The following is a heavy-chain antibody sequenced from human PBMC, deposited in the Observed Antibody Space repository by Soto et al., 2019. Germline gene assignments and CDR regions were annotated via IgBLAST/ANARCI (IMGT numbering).Heavy chain of an antibody. CDR2: FDPEDGET. V-gene: IGHV1-24*01. D-gene: IGHD3-3*01. CDR3: ATGVGESITIFGVVTGRWFDP. Sequence: QVQLVQSGAEVKKPGASVKVSCKVSGYTLTELSMHWVRQAPGKGLEWMGGFDPEDGETIYAQKFQGRVTMTEDTSTDTGYMERSSLRSEDTAVYYCATGVGESITIFGVVTGRWFDPWGQGTLVTVSS. J-gene: IGHJ5*02. CDR1: GYTLTELS.